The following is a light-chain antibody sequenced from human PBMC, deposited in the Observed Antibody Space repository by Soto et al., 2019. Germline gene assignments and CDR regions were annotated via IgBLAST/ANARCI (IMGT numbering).Light chain of an antibody. CDR1: QSVSSN. CDR2: GAS. Sequence: EIVMTQSPATRSVSPEERATLSCRASQSVSSNLAWYQQKPGQAPRLLIYGASTRATGIPARFSGSGSGTEFTLTISSLQSEDFAVYYCQQYNNWPQTFGQGTKVEIK. CDR3: QQYNNWPQT. V-gene: IGKV3-15*01. J-gene: IGKJ1*01.